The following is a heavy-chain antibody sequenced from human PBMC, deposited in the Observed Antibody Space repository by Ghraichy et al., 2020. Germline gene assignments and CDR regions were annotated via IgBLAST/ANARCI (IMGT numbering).Heavy chain of an antibody. CDR1: GGSLLCVSYS. Sequence: SETLSLPCPVSGGSLLCVSYSVSWIRQFSGKGLVWIGRYYTGGTTNDSSSLKSRVTITVATSKNQFSLNLRSVSAADTAVYYCARSGGVDSSGYYYDAFDIWGQGTMVTVSS. D-gene: IGHD3-22*01. J-gene: IGHJ3*02. CDR3: ARSGGVDSSGYYYDAFDI. V-gene: IGHV4-61*02. CDR2: YYTGGTT.